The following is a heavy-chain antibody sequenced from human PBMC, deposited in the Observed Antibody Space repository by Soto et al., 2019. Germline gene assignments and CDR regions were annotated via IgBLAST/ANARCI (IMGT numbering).Heavy chain of an antibody. V-gene: IGHV3-30*03. CDR2: ISGDGNDK. J-gene: IGHJ4*02. D-gene: IGHD1-26*01. CDR3: VQGASTAHQPLDS. CDR1: GFIFRNFG. Sequence: VQLVESGGGVVQPGRSLRLSCAASGFIFRNFGMHWVRRAPGKGLEWVAVISGDGNDKYYPDSMKGRFTISRDNCNNTLYLQLNSLRPEDTAVYHCVQGASTAHQPLDSWGQGVLVTVSS.